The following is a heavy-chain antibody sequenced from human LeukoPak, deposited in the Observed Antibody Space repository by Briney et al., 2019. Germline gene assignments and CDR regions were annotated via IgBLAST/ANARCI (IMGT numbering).Heavy chain of an antibody. CDR3: ARSFGLDY. J-gene: IGHJ4*02. CDR2: ISSGAVTT. CDR1: GFTFNNYV. V-gene: IGHV3-23*01. D-gene: IGHD2/OR15-2a*01. Sequence: GGSLRLSCAASGFTFNNYVMSWVRQAPGKVLEWVSGISSGAVTTYYADSVKGRFTISRDNSKATLFLQMNSLRVDDSAVYYCARSFGLDYWGQGALVTVSS.